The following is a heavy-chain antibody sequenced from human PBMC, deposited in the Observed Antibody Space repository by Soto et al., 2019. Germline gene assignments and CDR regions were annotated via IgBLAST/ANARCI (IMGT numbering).Heavy chain of an antibody. CDR1: GFTFSSYW. V-gene: IGHV3-74*01. J-gene: IGHJ4*02. CDR2: INSDGSST. Sequence: EVQLVESGGGLVQPGGSLRLSCAASGFTFSSYWMHWVRQAPGKGLVWVSRINSDGSSTSYADSVKGRFTISRDNAKNTLNLQMNNLRAEDTAVYYCVRTSLVVAAATREDYWGQGTLFTVSS. CDR3: VRTSLVVAAATREDY. D-gene: IGHD2-15*01.